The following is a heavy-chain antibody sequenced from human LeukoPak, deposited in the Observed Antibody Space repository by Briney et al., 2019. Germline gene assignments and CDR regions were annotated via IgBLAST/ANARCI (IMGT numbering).Heavy chain of an antibody. Sequence: PGGSLRLSCAASGFTFSSYAMHWVRQAPGKGLEWVAVKSYDGSNKYYADSVKGRFTISRDNSKNTLYLQMNSLRAEDTAVYYCARAGACTNGVCYYYYGMDVWGQGTTVTVSS. CDR3: ARAGACTNGVCYYYYGMDV. CDR2: KSYDGSNK. J-gene: IGHJ6*02. V-gene: IGHV3-30-3*01. D-gene: IGHD2-8*01. CDR1: GFTFSSYA.